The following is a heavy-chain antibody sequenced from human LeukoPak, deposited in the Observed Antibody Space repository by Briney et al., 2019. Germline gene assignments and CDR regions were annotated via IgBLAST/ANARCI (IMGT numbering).Heavy chain of an antibody. V-gene: IGHV3-21*01. CDR2: ISSSSSYI. CDR1: GFTFSSYS. Sequence: GGSLRLSCAASGFTFSSYSMNWVRQAPGKGLEWVSSISSSSSYIYYADSVKGRFTISRDNAKNSLYLQMNSLRAEDTAVYYCARVSPGLHYFDYWGQGTLVTVSS. CDR3: ARVSPGLHYFDY. J-gene: IGHJ4*02. D-gene: IGHD7-27*01.